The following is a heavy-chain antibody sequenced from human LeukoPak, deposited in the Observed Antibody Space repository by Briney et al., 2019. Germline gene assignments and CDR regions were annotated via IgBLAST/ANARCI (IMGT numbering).Heavy chain of an antibody. J-gene: IGHJ3*02. CDR3: ARDPLYSSSRWGDDAFDI. V-gene: IGHV3-7*01. CDR1: GFTFSSYG. D-gene: IGHD6-6*01. Sequence: PGGSLRLSCAASGFTFSSYGMHWVRQAPGKGLEWVANIKQDGSEKYYVDSVKGRFTISRDNAKNSLYLQMNSLRAEDTAVYYCARDPLYSSSRWGDDAFDIWGQGTMVTVSS. CDR2: IKQDGSEK.